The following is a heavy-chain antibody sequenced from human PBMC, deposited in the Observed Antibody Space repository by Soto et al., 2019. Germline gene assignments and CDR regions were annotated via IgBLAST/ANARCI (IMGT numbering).Heavy chain of an antibody. CDR2: IIPALCTA. D-gene: IGHD4-17*01. CDR1: GGTFSSHT. Sequence: QDQLVQSGAEVKKPGSSVKVSCKASGGTFSSHTFSWVRQAPGQGLEWMGRIIPALCTATYAQKFQGRVTITADESATTVYMEMNSLRSEDTAVYYCARPDFGDYWYFALWGRGTLVTVSS. V-gene: IGHV1-69*08. CDR3: ARPDFGDYWYFAL. J-gene: IGHJ2*01.